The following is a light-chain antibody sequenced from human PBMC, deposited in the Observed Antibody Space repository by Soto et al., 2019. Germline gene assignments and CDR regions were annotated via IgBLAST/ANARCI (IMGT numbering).Light chain of an antibody. V-gene: IGKV1-5*01. Sequence: DIQMTQSPSTLSASVGDRVTITCRASQSIRTSLAWYQQKPGKAPELLISDASRLASGAPSCFSGSGSGTEFALTTSSLHPDDFATYYCQQYNSYSAFGQGTKVDIK. CDR2: DAS. CDR1: QSIRTS. J-gene: IGKJ1*01. CDR3: QQYNSYSA.